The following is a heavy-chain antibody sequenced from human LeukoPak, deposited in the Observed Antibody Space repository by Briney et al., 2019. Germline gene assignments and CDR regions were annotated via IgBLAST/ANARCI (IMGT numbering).Heavy chain of an antibody. Sequence: GGSLRLSCAASGFTFSSYAMSWVRQAPGKGLEWVSAISRSGGSTYYADSVKGRFTISRDNSKNTLYLQMNSLRAEDTAVYYCAKDPTYSSSWYDAFDIWGQGTMVTVSS. V-gene: IGHV3-23*01. CDR2: ISRSGGST. CDR3: AKDPTYSSSWYDAFDI. D-gene: IGHD6-13*01. CDR1: GFTFSSYA. J-gene: IGHJ3*02.